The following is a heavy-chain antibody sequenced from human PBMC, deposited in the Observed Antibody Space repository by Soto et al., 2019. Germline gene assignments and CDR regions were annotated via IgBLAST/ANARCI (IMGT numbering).Heavy chain of an antibody. J-gene: IGHJ4*02. CDR1: GGSISDYY. CDR3: ARQAID. CDR2: VYYSGST. V-gene: IGHV4-59*08. Sequence: PSETLSLTCTVSGGSISDYYWSWFRQAPGKGLDWIGYVYYSGSTNYNPSLQSRVTISVDTSKNQFSLKLRYVTAADTAVYYCARQAIDWGRGTLVTVS.